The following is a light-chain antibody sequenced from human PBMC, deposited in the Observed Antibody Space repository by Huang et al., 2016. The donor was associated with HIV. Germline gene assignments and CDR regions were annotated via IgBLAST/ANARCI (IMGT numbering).Light chain of an antibody. CDR1: QDIGTS. V-gene: IGKV1-13*02. CDR3: QQLHTYPIT. J-gene: IGKJ5*01. Sequence: QLTQSPPSLSASGGDTIIISCRASQDIGTSLAWYQQKTGRAPKLLISGASTFQTGVPSRFSGDSAGTFFTLFITGLQPEDFATYYCQQLHTYPITFGQGTRLDIK. CDR2: GAS.